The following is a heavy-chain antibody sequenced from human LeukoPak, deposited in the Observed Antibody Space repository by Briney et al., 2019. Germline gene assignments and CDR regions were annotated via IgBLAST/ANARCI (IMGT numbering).Heavy chain of an antibody. J-gene: IGHJ5*02. CDR3: ARGLGYSSGPRKNWFDP. D-gene: IGHD6-19*01. CDR2: IYYSGST. CDR1: GGSISSSSYY. V-gene: IGHV4-39*07. Sequence: SETPSLTCTVSGGSISSSSYYWGWIRQPPGKGLEWIGSIYYSGSTYYNPSLKSRVTISVDTSKNQFSLKLSSVTAADRAVYYCARGLGYSSGPRKNWFDPWGQGTLVTVSS.